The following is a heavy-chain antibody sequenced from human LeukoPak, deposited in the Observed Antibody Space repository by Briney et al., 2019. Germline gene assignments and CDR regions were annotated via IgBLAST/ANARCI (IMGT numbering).Heavy chain of an antibody. J-gene: IGHJ3*02. CDR3: TTLQHAAFDI. CDR2: IKSKTDGGTT. D-gene: IGHD6-13*01. CDR1: GFSFNNAW. V-gene: IGHV3-15*01. Sequence: PGGSLRLSCAASGFSFNNAWMNWVRQAPGKGLEWVGRIKSKTDGGTTDHAALVKGRFTISRDDSKNTLYLQMNGLKTEDTALYYCTTLQHAAFDIWGQGTMVTVSS.